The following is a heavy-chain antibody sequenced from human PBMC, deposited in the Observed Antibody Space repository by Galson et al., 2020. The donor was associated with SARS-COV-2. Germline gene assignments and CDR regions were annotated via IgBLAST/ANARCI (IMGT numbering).Heavy chain of an antibody. CDR2: FDPQDGET. V-gene: IGHV1-24*01. Sequence: ASVKVSCKLSGHTLTELSMHWVRQAPGKGLEWLGSFDPQDGETIYAQKFQGRVTMTENTTPETAYLELSSLRSDDTAVYYCATWGVVVITYAFDSWGQGTMVTVSS. D-gene: IGHD3-22*01. CDR1: GHTLTELS. CDR3: ATWGVVVITYAFDS. J-gene: IGHJ3*02.